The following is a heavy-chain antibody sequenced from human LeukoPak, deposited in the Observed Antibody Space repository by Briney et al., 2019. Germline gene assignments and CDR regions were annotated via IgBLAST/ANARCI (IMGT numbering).Heavy chain of an antibody. Sequence: PSETLSLTCTVSGGSISSYYWSWTRQPPGKGLEWIGYIYYSRSTNYNPSLKSRVTISVDTSKNQFSLKLSSVTAADTAVYYCASSDSGYDFWFDYWGQGTLVTVSS. V-gene: IGHV4-59*01. CDR1: GGSISSYY. D-gene: IGHD5-12*01. CDR2: IYYSRST. J-gene: IGHJ4*02. CDR3: ASSDSGYDFWFDY.